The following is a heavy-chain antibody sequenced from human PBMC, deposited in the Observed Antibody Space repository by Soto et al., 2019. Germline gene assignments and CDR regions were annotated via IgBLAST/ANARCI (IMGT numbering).Heavy chain of an antibody. V-gene: IGHV3-23*01. J-gene: IGHJ4*02. CDR1: GFTFSSYA. CDR3: ANGGDRRIAAALYYFDY. CDR2: ISGSGGST. D-gene: IGHD6-13*01. Sequence: GGSLRLSCAASGFTFSSYAMSWVRQAPGKGLEWVSAISGSGGSTYYADSVKGRFTISRDNSKNTLYLQMNSLRAEDTAVYYCANGGDRRIAAALYYFDYWGQGTLVTVSS.